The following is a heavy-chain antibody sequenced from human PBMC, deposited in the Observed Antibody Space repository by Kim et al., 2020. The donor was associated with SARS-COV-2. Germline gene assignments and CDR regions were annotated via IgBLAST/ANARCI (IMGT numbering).Heavy chain of an antibody. D-gene: IGHD1-7*01. J-gene: IGHJ4*02. CDR2: TSGNGGST. V-gene: IGHV3-23*01. Sequence: GGSLRLSCAASGFTFSNYAMSWVRQAPGKGLEWVSGTSGNGGSTYYADSVKGRFTISRDNSKNTLYLQMNSLRAEDTAVYYCAKVLQPRVTGTTYYFDYWGPGTLVTVSS. CDR3: AKVLQPRVTGTTYYFDY. CDR1: GFTFSNYA.